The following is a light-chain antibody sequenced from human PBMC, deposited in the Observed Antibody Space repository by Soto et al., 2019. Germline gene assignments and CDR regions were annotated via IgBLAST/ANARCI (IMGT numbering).Light chain of an antibody. J-gene: IGLJ1*01. V-gene: IGLV2-14*01. CDR2: EVS. Sequence: QSALTQPASVSGSPGQSITISCTGTSSDVGGYNYVSWYQQHPGKAPKLMIYEVSNRPSGVSNRFSGSKSGNTASLTISGLQAEDEADYYCSSYTGSSTLDVFGPSTKVTVL. CDR3: SSYTGSSTLDV. CDR1: SSDVGGYNY.